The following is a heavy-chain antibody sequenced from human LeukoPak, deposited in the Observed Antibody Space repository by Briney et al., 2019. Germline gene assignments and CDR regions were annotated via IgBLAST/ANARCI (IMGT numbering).Heavy chain of an antibody. CDR2: INPNSGGT. CDR3: ARDQAGRITMVRGVIID. V-gene: IGHV1-2*02. Sequence: ASVKVSCKASGCTFTGYYMHWVRQAPGQGLEWMGWINPNSGGTNYAQKFQGRVTMTRDTSISTAYMELSRLRSDDTAVYYCARDQAGRITMVRGVIIDWGQGTLVTVSS. J-gene: IGHJ4*02. CDR1: GCTFTGYY. D-gene: IGHD3-10*01.